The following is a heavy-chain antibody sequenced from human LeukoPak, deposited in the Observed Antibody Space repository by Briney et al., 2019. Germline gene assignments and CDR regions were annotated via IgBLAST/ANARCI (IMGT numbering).Heavy chain of an antibody. J-gene: IGHJ4*02. CDR1: GFTFGDYA. CDR2: IRSKAYGGTT. CDR3: TRDLLAVDYSGSGNLGY. D-gene: IGHD3-10*01. V-gene: IGHV3-49*04. Sequence: GGSLRLSCTASGFTFGDYAMSWVRQAPGKGLEWVGFIRSKAYGGTTENAASVKGRFTISRDDSKSIAYLQMNSLKTEDTAVYYCTRDLLAVDYSGSGNLGYWGQGTLVTVSS.